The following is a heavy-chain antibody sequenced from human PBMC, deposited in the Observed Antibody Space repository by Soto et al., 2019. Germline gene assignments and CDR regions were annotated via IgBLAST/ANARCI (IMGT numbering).Heavy chain of an antibody. V-gene: IGHV3-23*01. J-gene: IGHJ4*02. D-gene: IGHD3-10*01. CDR1: GFTFSSYA. Sequence: EVQLLESGGGLVQPGGSLRLSCAASGFTFSSYAMSWVRQAPGKGLEWVSAISGSGGSTYYADSVKGRFTISRDNSKNTLYLKMNSLRAEDTAVYYCAKAWFGELQGYYFDYWGQGTLVTVSS. CDR2: ISGSGGST. CDR3: AKAWFGELQGYYFDY.